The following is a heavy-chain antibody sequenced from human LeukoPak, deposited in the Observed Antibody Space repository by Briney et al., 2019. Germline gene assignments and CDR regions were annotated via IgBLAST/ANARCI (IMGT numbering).Heavy chain of an antibody. Sequence: ASVKVSCKASGYTFTAYYLHWVRQAPGQGLEWVGWINPKSGGTKYAPKLQGRVTMTRDTSISTAYMELSRLRSDDTAVYYCASPLGMVRGVHFDYWGQGTLVTVSS. V-gene: IGHV1-2*02. J-gene: IGHJ4*02. CDR2: INPKSGGT. D-gene: IGHD3-10*01. CDR3: ASPLGMVRGVHFDY. CDR1: GYTFTAYY.